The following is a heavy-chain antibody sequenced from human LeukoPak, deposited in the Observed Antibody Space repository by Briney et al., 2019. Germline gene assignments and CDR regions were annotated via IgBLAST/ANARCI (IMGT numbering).Heavy chain of an antibody. V-gene: IGHV4-61*08. Sequence: SETLSLTCTVSGGSVGSGAYYWSWIRQPPGKGLEWIGHTYYSGSTNYNPSLKSRVTMSVDTSKNQFSLRLSSVTAADTAVYYCAKLKWLQHSYYFDYWGQGTLVTVSS. J-gene: IGHJ4*02. CDR3: AKLKWLQHSYYFDY. D-gene: IGHD5-24*01. CDR1: GGSVGSGAYY. CDR2: TYYSGST.